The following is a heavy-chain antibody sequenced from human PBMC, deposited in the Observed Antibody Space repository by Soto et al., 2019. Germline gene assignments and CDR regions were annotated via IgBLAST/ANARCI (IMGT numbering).Heavy chain of an antibody. J-gene: IGHJ5*02. CDR2: INHSGST. CDR1: GGSFSGYY. D-gene: IGHD3-16*02. V-gene: IGHV4-34*01. CDR3: ASLRINYDYVWGSYRRSNWFDP. Sequence: SETLSLTCAVYGGSFSGYYWSWIRQPPGKGLEWIGEINHSGSTNYNPSLKSRVTISVDTSKNQFSLKLSSVTAADTAVYYCASLRINYDYVWGSYRRSNWFDPWGQGTLGTVS.